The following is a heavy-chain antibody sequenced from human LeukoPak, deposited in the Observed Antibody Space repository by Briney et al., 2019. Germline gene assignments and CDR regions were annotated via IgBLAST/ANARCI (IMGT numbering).Heavy chain of an antibody. CDR3: AKSSDDYSNFYYYYYMDV. D-gene: IGHD4-11*01. J-gene: IGHJ6*03. CDR2: IRYDGSNK. Sequence: PGGSLRLSCAASGFTFSSYGMHWVRQAPGKGLEWVAFIRYDGSNKYYADSVKGRFTISRDNSKNTLYLQMNSLRAEDTAVYYCAKSSDDYSNFYYYYYMDVWGKGTTVIVSS. V-gene: IGHV3-30*02. CDR1: GFTFSSYG.